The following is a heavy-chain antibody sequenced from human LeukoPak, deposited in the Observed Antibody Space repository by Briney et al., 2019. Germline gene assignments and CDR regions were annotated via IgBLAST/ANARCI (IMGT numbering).Heavy chain of an antibody. J-gene: IGHJ6*03. V-gene: IGHV3-53*01. CDR3: AKNGDRGAYCTGGTCYPYFYYYMDV. D-gene: IGHD2-15*01. Sequence: GGSLRLSCAASGFTVSSNYMSWVRQAPGKGLEWVSVIYSGGSTYFADSVKARFTISRDNSKNTLYLQMNSLRAEDTAIYYCAKNGDRGAYCTGGTCYPYFYYYMDVWGKGTTVTI. CDR2: IYSGGST. CDR1: GFTVSSNY.